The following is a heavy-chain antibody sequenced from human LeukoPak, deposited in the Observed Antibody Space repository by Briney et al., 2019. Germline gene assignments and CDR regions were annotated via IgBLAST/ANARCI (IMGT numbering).Heavy chain of an antibody. V-gene: IGHV3-20*04. CDR1: GFTFDDYG. Sequence: GGSLRLSCAASGFTFDDYGMSWVRQAPGKGLEWVSGINWNGGSTGYADSVKGRFTISRDNAKNSLYLQMNSLRVEDTALYYCARRRVTVVRGVDITSYYFDYWGQGTLVIVSS. J-gene: IGHJ4*02. CDR2: INWNGGST. D-gene: IGHD3-10*01. CDR3: ARRRVTVVRGVDITSYYFDY.